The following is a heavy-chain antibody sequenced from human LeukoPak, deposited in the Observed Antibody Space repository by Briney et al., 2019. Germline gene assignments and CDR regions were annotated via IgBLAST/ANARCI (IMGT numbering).Heavy chain of an antibody. CDR3: ARGRGQSPSYYYGMDV. CDR1: GGSFSGYY. V-gene: IGHV4-34*01. CDR2: INHSGST. Sequence: SETLSLTCAVYGGSFSGYYWSWIRQPPGKGLEWIGEINHSGSTNYNPSLKSRVTISVDTSKNQFSLKLSSVTAADTAMYYCARGRGQSPSYYYGMDVWGQGTTVTVSS. J-gene: IGHJ6*02. D-gene: IGHD5-12*01.